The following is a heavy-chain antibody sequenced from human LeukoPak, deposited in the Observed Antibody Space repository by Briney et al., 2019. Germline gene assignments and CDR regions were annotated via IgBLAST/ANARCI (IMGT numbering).Heavy chain of an antibody. CDR1: RYTFTSYD. J-gene: IGHJ5*02. Sequence: GSVKVSRKASRYTFTSYDIHWVRQATAQGGEWVGWMNPNSGNTEYTQKFQGRVTMTRKTYISTAYMELSSLRAEDTAVYYCAGGLYCSGPTCYWFDPWGQGALVTVSS. CDR2: MNPNSGNT. V-gene: IGHV1-8*01. CDR3: AGGLYCSGPTCYWFDP. D-gene: IGHD2-15*01.